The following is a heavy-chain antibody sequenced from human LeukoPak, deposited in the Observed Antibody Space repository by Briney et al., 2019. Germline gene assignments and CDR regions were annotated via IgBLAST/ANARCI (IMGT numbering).Heavy chain of an antibody. V-gene: IGHV3-23*01. Sequence: GGSLRLSCAASGFTFRFYAISWVRQAPGKGLEWVSAISGGGGNTYYADSAKGRFTISRDNSKSTLYLQMNSLRVEDTAIYYCAKSDYYDSSGHPSSFEYWGQGTLVTVSS. J-gene: IGHJ4*02. CDR3: AKSDYYDSSGHPSSFEY. CDR2: ISGGGGNT. CDR1: GFTFRFYA. D-gene: IGHD3-22*01.